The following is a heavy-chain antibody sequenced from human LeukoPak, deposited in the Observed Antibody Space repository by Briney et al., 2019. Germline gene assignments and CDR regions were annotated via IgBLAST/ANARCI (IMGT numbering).Heavy chain of an antibody. CDR3: TSLDTAKQPLANH. CDR1: GLTVSNHW. V-gene: IGHV3-7*03. CDR2: IREERGQE. J-gene: IGHJ5*02. Sequence: GGSLRLSCVASGLTVSNHWMSWVRQAPGKGLEWVANIREERGQEYYVDSVKGRFTISKNSAKNSLYLQMNTLRVEDTAMYYCTSLDTAKQPLANHWGQGTLVTVSS. D-gene: IGHD5-18*01.